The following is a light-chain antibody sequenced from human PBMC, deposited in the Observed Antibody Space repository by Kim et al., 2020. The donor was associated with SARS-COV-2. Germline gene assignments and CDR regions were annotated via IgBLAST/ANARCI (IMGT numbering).Light chain of an antibody. CDR2: LGS. Sequence: EPASISCRSSQSLLHSNGYNYLDWYLQKPGQSPQLLIYLGSNRASGVPDRFSGSGSGTDFTLKISRVEAEDVGVYYCMQARQTPPGFGQGTKLEI. J-gene: IGKJ2*01. CDR1: QSLLHSNGYNY. V-gene: IGKV2-28*01. CDR3: MQARQTPPG.